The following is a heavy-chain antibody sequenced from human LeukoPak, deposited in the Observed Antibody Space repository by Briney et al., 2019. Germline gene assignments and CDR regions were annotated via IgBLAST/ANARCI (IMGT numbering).Heavy chain of an antibody. CDR1: GYSFTSYW. Sequence: GESLKISCKGSGYSFTSYWIGWVRQMPGKGLEWMGIIYSPSFQGQVTISADKSISTANLQWSSLKASDTAMYYCARREGSYYFFDYWGQGTLVTVSS. D-gene: IGHD1-26*01. CDR3: ARREGSYYFFDY. V-gene: IGHV5-51*01. CDR2: IY. J-gene: IGHJ4*02.